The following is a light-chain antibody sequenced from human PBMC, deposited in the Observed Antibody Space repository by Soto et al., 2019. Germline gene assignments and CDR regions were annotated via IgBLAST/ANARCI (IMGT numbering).Light chain of an antibody. CDR2: EVS. CDR3: RSCTCSRTLV. Sequence: QSVLTQPASVSGSPGQSITISCTGTSSDVGGYNYVSWYQQHPGKAPKLMIYEVSNRPSGVSNRCSGSNSGNTASLTISGLQAEDEADYHGRSCTCSRTLVFGGGTQLTVL. V-gene: IGLV2-14*01. J-gene: IGLJ2*01. CDR1: SSDVGGYNY.